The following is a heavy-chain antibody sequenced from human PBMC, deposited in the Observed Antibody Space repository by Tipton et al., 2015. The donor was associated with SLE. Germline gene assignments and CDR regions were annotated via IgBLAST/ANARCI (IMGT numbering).Heavy chain of an antibody. CDR3: ARGPLFDP. CDR1: GFTFSDYY. Sequence: SLRLSCAASGFTFSDYYMNWIRQPPGKGLEWISYITRSGSTISYADSVKGRFTISRDNAKNSLYLQMNSLRVEDTAVYYCARGPLFDPWGQGTLVTVSS. J-gene: IGHJ5*02. CDR2: ITRSGSTI. V-gene: IGHV3-11*04.